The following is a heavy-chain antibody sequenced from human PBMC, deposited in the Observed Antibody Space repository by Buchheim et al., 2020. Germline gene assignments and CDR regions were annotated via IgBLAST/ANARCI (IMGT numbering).Heavy chain of an antibody. CDR1: GFTFSSYA. V-gene: IGHV3-30*04. CDR2: ISYDGSNK. J-gene: IGHJ6*02. CDR3: ARGLYSPYYGMDV. Sequence: QVQLVESGGGVVQPGRSLRLSCAASGFTFSSYAMHWVRQAPGKGLEWVAVISYDGSNKYYADSVKGRFTISSANSKNTLYMQMNSLRAEDTAVYYCARGLYSPYYGMDVWGQGTT. D-gene: IGHD2-8*01.